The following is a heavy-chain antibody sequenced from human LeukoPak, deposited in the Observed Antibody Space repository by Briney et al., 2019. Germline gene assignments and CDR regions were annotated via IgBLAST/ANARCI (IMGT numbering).Heavy chain of an antibody. J-gene: IGHJ4*02. CDR3: ARHDGSSLPFDY. V-gene: IGHV4-59*08. CDR2: IFYGGST. D-gene: IGHD6-13*01. CDR1: GGSISPYY. Sequence: PSETLSLTCTVSGGSISPYYWSWIRQPPGKGLEWIGYIFYGGSTNYNPSLKSRVTISVDTSKNQFSLELSSVTAADTAVYFCARHDGSSLPFDYWGQGTLVTVSS.